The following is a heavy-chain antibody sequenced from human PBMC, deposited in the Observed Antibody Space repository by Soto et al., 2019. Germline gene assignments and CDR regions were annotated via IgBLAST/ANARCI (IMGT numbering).Heavy chain of an antibody. CDR3: ARVVLGTIREWPAYFDY. V-gene: IGHV4-4*02. D-gene: IGHD3-3*01. CDR1: GGSISSSNW. Sequence: PSETLSLTCAVSGGSISSSNWWSFVRQPPGKGLEWIGEIYHSGSTNYNPSLKSRVTISVDKSKNQFSLKLSSVTAADTAVYYCARVVLGTIREWPAYFDYWGQGTLVTVS. CDR2: IYHSGST. J-gene: IGHJ4*02.